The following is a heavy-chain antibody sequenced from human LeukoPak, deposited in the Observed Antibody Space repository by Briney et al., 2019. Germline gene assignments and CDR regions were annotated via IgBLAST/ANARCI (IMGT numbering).Heavy chain of an antibody. CDR1: GYTFTDY. D-gene: IGHD2-8*02. CDR2: INHKSGAT. Sequence: ASVTVSFTAPGYTFTDYMHWVRQAPGQGLEWMGWINHKSGATNQTEKLQRRGTMTNHTSISTAHMAPSSLKPDATAEACFSLASPGGAFTVWGEGRTVTAS. CDR3: SLASPGGAFTV. V-gene: IGHV1-2*02. J-gene: IGHJ3*01.